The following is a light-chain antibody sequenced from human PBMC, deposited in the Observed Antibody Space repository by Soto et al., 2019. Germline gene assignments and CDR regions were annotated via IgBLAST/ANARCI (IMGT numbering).Light chain of an antibody. CDR1: SGSIASNY. J-gene: IGLJ1*01. CDR3: QSYDSSINYV. Sequence: NFMLTQPHSVSESPGKTVTISCTRSSGSIASNYVQWYQQRPGSAPTTVIYEDNQRPSGVPDRFSGSIDSSSNSASLTISGLKTEDEADSYCQSYDSSINYVFGTGTKLTVL. V-gene: IGLV6-57*03. CDR2: EDN.